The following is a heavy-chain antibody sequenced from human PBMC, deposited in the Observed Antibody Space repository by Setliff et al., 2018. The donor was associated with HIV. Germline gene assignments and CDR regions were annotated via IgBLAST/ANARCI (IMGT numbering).Heavy chain of an antibody. Sequence: SETLSLTCTVSGGSISSGSYYWSWIRQPAGKGLEWIGHIYTSGSTNSNPSLTSRVTISVDTPKNQFSLKLSSVTAADTAVYYWARVDSSRGLHAFDIWVQGTVVTVSS. J-gene: IGHJ3*02. CDR2: IYTSGST. V-gene: IGHV4-61*09. CDR3: ARVDSSRGLHAFDI. CDR1: GGSISSGSYY. D-gene: IGHD3-22*01.